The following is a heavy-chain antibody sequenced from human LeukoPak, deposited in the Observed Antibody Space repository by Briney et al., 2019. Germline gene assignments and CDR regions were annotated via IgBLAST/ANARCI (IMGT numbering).Heavy chain of an antibody. J-gene: IGHJ4*02. CDR1: GGSISSYY. V-gene: IGHV4-59*01. D-gene: IGHD3-22*01. CDR2: IYYSGST. CDR3: AGAFPDSSRYIGPLDH. Sequence: PSETLSLTCAVSGGSISSYYWNWIRQPPGKGLEFIGHIYYSGSTNYNPSLKSRVTISVDTFKKQFSLNLSSVTAADTAVYYCAGAFPDSSRYIGPLDHWGQGTLVTVSS.